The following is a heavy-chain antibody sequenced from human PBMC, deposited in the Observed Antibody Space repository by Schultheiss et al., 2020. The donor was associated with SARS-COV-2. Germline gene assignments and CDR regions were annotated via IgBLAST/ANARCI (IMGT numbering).Heavy chain of an antibody. CDR2: INPNSGGT. V-gene: IGHV1-2*02. D-gene: IGHD3-10*01. J-gene: IGHJ5*02. CDR1: GYTFTGYC. CDR3: ARERREYNWFDP. Sequence: ASVKVSCKASGYTFTGYCMHWVRQAPGQGLEWMGWINPNSGGTNYAQKFQGRVTMTRDTSISTAYMELSRLRSDDTAVYYCARERREYNWFDPWGQGTLVTVSS.